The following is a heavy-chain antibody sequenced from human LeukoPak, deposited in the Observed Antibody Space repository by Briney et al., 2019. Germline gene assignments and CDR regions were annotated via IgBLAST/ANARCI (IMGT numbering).Heavy chain of an antibody. Sequence: GGSLRLSCAASGFTFSSSAMSWVRQAPGKGLEWVSAISGSGGSTYYADSVKGRFTISRDNSKNTLYLQMNSLRAEDTAVYYCAKADCTNGVCSNFDYWGQGTLVTVSS. V-gene: IGHV3-23*01. J-gene: IGHJ4*02. CDR3: AKADCTNGVCSNFDY. D-gene: IGHD2-8*01. CDR2: ISGSGGST. CDR1: GFTFSSSA.